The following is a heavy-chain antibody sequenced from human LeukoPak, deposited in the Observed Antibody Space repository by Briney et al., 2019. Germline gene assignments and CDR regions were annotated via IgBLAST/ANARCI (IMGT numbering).Heavy chain of an antibody. CDR2: ISSDGSKK. CDR3: AGYGGSYPYYMDV. CDR1: GFTFNNYA. D-gene: IGHD1-26*01. V-gene: IGHV3-30*14. J-gene: IGHJ6*03. Sequence: PGGSLRLSCAASGFTFNNYALHWVRQAPGKGLEWVAVISSDGSKKNYADSVKGRFTISRDNSKNTLYLQMNSLRAEDTAVYYCAGYGGSYPYYMDVWGKGTTVTISS.